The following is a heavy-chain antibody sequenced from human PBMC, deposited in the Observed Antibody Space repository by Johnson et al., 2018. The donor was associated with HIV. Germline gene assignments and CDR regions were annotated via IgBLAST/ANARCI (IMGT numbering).Heavy chain of an antibody. CDR3: ARERPAYSSSSSHAFDI. J-gene: IGHJ3*02. D-gene: IGHD6-6*01. Sequence: EQLVESGGGVVQPGRSLRLSCAASGFTFSSYGMHWVRQAPGKGLEWVSGIGVSGDSTYYADSVKGRFTISRDNSKNTLYLQMNSLRAEDTAIYYCARERPAYSSSSSHAFDIWGQGTMVTVSS. CDR2: IGVSGDST. V-gene: IGHV3-23*04. CDR1: GFTFSSYG.